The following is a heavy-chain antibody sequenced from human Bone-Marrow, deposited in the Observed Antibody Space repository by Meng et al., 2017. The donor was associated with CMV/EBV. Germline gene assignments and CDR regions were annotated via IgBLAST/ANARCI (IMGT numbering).Heavy chain of an antibody. CDR3: AKVFGVVPAARYFDL. V-gene: IGHV3-9*01. J-gene: IGHJ2*01. D-gene: IGHD2-2*01. Sequence: SLKISCAASGFTFDDYAMHWVRQAPGKGLEWVSGISWNSGSIGYADSVKGRFTISRDNAKNSLYLQMNSLRAEDTALYYCAKVFGVVPAARYFDLWGRGTLVIVSS. CDR2: ISWNSGSI. CDR1: GFTFDDYA.